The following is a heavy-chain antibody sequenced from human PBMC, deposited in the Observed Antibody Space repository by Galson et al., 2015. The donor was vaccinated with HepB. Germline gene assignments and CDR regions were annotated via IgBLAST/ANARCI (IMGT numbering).Heavy chain of an antibody. CDR3: AKDPGYNPLGGFDI. J-gene: IGHJ3*02. V-gene: IGHV3-9*01. CDR1: GFIFDDYA. Sequence: SLRLSCAASGFIFDDYAMHWVRQAPGKGLEWVSGIGWNSGNIGYADPVKGRFTISRDNAKNSMYLQMNSLRVEDTALYYCAKDPGYNPLGGFDIWGQGTMVTVFS. CDR2: IGWNSGNI. D-gene: IGHD5-18*01.